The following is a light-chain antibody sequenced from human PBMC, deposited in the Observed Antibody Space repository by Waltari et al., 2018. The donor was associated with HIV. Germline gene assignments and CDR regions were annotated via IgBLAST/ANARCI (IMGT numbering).Light chain of an antibody. CDR3: QQTHTFPVP. J-gene: IGKJ5*01. Sequence: LQLTQSPPSLSSSVGDRVTLTCQASQGISTNLTWDQVKPGKARHLRIYDAATLHSGAPSRFSGSGPVTEFTYTSSSLQPEDFATYDGQQTHTFPVPFGPGTRLEL. CDR2: DAA. V-gene: IGKV1D-12*01. CDR1: QGISTN.